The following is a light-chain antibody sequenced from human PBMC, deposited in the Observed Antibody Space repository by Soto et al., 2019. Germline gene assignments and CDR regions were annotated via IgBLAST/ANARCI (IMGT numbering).Light chain of an antibody. CDR3: QQYGSSPGT. J-gene: IGKJ1*01. CDR2: GAS. Sequence: EIVLTQSPGTLSLSPGERATLSCRASQSVSSSYLAWYQQKPGQAPRLLIFGASSRATGIPDRFSGSGSGTEFNLTISRLEPEDFAVYYCQQYGSSPGTFVQGTKVES. V-gene: IGKV3-20*01. CDR1: QSVSSSY.